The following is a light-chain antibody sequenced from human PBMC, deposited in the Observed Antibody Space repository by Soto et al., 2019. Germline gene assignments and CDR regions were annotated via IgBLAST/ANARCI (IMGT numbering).Light chain of an antibody. CDR2: EVS. J-gene: IGLJ1*01. CDR1: NSDVGGYNY. V-gene: IGLV2-14*01. CDR3: TSYTCISTLNV. Sequence: QSALTQPASVSGSPGQSITICCTGTNSDVGGYNYVSWYQQHPGKAPELMIYEVSHRPSGVSNRFSGSKSDNTASLTISGLQAEDVADYYCTSYTCISTLNVFGTGTKVTVL.